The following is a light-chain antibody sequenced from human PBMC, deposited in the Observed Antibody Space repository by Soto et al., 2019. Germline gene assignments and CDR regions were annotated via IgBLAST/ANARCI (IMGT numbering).Light chain of an antibody. CDR1: QSVRNN. CDR3: QQYNDWPGT. J-gene: IGKJ1*01. CDR2: GIS. Sequence: EIVMTQSPATLSVSPGERATLSCRASQSVRNNLAWYQQKAGQAPRLLIYGISTRATGISARFSGSGSGTEFTLTISSLQSEDFGLYYCQQYNDWPGTFGQGTKVDIK. V-gene: IGKV3-15*01.